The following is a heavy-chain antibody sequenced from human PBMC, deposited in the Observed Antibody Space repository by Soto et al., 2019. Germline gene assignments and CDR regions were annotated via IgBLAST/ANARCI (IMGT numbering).Heavy chain of an antibody. Sequence: QPVGSLRLSCAASGFTFSSYWMHWVRQAPGKGLVWVSRINSDGSSTSYADSVKGRFTISRDNAKNTLYLQMNSLRAEDTAVYYCARGGYQLLIPNGYDYYYYGMDVWGQGTTVTVSS. CDR2: INSDGSST. J-gene: IGHJ6*02. CDR1: GFTFSSYW. V-gene: IGHV3-74*01. D-gene: IGHD2-2*01. CDR3: ARGGYQLLIPNGYDYYYYGMDV.